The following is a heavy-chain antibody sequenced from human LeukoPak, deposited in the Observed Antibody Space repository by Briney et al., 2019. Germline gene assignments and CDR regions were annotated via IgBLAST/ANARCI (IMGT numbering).Heavy chain of an antibody. CDR1: GGSTSSYY. V-gene: IGHV4-4*07. Sequence: PSETLSLTCTVSGGSTSSYYWSWIRQPAGKGLEWIGRIYTSGSTNYNPSLKSRVTMSVDTSKNQFSLKLSSVTAADTAVYYCARGLTYYDILTGSGALGYWGQGTLVTVSS. CDR3: ARGLTYYDILTGSGALGY. CDR2: IYTSGST. J-gene: IGHJ4*02. D-gene: IGHD3-9*01.